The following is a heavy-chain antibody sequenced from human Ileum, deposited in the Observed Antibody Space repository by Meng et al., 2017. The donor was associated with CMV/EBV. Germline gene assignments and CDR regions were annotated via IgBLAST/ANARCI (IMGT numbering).Heavy chain of an antibody. CDR2: TAYRSKWDY. V-gene: IGHV6-1*01. CDR1: GDSVSTNNVA. D-gene: IGHD6-6*01. J-gene: IGHJ4*02. CDR3: ARESELLRFDH. Sequence: QHPGPGLVKPSQTLSLTCDISGDSVSTNNVAWNWIRQSPLRGLEWLGRTAYRSKWDYEYSVSVKSRITISPDTSKNQFSLQLRSVTPEDTAVYYCARESELLRFDHWGQGTLVTVSS.